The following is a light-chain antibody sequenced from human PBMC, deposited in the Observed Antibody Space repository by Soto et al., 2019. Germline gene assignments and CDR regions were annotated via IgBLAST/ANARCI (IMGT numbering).Light chain of an antibody. CDR2: GAS. CDR1: QSVSSY. CDR3: QQYNNWPPSWT. V-gene: IGKV3-15*01. J-gene: IGKJ1*01. Sequence: EIVTTQPPATLSVSPGDRVTLSCRASQSVSSYLAWYQQKPGQAPRLLIYGASTRATGIPARFSGSGSGTEFTLTISSLQSEDFAVYYCQQYNNWPPSWTFGQGTKVDIK.